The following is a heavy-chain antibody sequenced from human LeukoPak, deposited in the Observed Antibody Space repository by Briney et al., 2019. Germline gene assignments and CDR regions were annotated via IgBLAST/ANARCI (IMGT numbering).Heavy chain of an antibody. Sequence: GRSLRLSCAASGFTFSSYGMHWVRQAPGKGLEWVAVIWYDGSNKYYADSVKGRFTISRDNSKNTLYLQMNSLRAEDTAVYYCARVRYSGYDLNSDDAFDIWGQGTMVTVSS. D-gene: IGHD5-12*01. CDR2: IWYDGSNK. CDR1: GFTFSSYG. CDR3: ARVRYSGYDLNSDDAFDI. V-gene: IGHV3-33*01. J-gene: IGHJ3*02.